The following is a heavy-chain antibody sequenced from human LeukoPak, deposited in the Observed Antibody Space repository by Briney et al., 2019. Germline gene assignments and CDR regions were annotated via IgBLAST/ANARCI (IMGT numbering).Heavy chain of an antibody. CDR3: TNSDDYGDY. V-gene: IGHV3-30*18. CDR2: I. CDR1: GFIFGDYA. Sequence: GGSLRLSCAASGFIFGDYAMHWVRQAPGKGLEWVAAIKGRFTISRDDSKNTLYLHMTSLRAEDTAVYYCTNSDDYGDYWGQGTLVTVSS. J-gene: IGHJ4*02.